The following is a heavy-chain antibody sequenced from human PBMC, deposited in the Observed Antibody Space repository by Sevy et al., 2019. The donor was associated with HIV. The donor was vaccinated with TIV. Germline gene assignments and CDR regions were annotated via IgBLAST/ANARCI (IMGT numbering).Heavy chain of an antibody. J-gene: IGHJ4*02. D-gene: IGHD1-1*01. V-gene: IGHV3-49*04. CDR3: TRWKGLQSIFDY. CDR2: LKSKADGRTV. Sequence: GGSLRLSCTTSGFAFGDYAMNWVRQAPGKGLEWVAFLKSKADGRTVDHAPSVKGRFTISRDDSKSIAYLQMNDLTTEDTAVYYCTRWKGLQSIFDYWGQGALVTVSS. CDR1: GFAFGDYA.